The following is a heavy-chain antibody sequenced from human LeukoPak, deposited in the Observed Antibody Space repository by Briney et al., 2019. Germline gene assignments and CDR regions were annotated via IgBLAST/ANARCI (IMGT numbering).Heavy chain of an antibody. Sequence: GESLKISCKGSGYSFTSYWIGWVRQMPGKGLEWMGVIFPADSDTRYSPSFQGQVTISADKSISTAYLQWSSLKASDTAMYYCASVYSSTSWDYWGQGTLVTVSS. CDR3: ASVYSSTSWDY. CDR2: IFPADSDT. V-gene: IGHV5-51*01. D-gene: IGHD6-13*01. J-gene: IGHJ4*02. CDR1: GYSFTSYW.